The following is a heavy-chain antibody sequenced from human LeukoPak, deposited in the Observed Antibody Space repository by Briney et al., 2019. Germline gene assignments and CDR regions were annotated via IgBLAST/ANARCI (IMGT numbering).Heavy chain of an antibody. CDR1: GFTFSDST. Sequence: GGSLRLSCAASGFTFSDSTMNWVRQSSGKGLEWIARIRRKDNTYATAYGAPVKGRFTVSRDDSKYTAYLQMNSLKTEDTAVYYCTSKRHPQYCSSTSCYRNYMYVWGKGNTVTISS. CDR2: IRRKDNTYAT. D-gene: IGHD2-2*01. V-gene: IGHV3-73*01. CDR3: TSKRHPQYCSSTSCYRNYMYV. J-gene: IGHJ6*03.